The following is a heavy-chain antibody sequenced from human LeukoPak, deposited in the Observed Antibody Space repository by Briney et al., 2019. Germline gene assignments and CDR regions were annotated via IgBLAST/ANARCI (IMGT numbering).Heavy chain of an antibody. CDR3: AKDRYCSSTSCYRYFDY. CDR2: ISSSGSTI. Sequence: KPGGSLRLSCAASGFTFSDYYMSWIRQAPGKGLEWVSYISSSGSTIYYADSVKGRFTISRDNAKNSLYLQMNSLRAEDTAVYYYAKDRYCSSTSCYRYFDYWGQGTLVTVSS. D-gene: IGHD2-2*01. CDR1: GFTFSDYY. J-gene: IGHJ4*02. V-gene: IGHV3-11*04.